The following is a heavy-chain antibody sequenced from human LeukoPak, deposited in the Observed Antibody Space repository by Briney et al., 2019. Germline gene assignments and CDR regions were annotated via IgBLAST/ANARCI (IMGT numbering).Heavy chain of an antibody. Sequence: PGGSLRLSCVASGFTFSTQGMHWVRQAPGKELEWVALISNDGSNAYYGDYVKGRFTISRDNSKNTVYLQMDGRSSDDTAVYCCAKACTVGTTCFYVADSGRGSLVS. V-gene: IGHV3-30*18. CDR1: GFTFSTQG. D-gene: IGHD2/OR15-2a*01. CDR3: AKACTVGTTCFYVAD. CDR2: ISNDGSNA. J-gene: IGHJ4*02.